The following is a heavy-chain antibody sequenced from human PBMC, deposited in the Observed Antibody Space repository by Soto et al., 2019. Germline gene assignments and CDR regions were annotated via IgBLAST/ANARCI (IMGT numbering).Heavy chain of an antibody. V-gene: IGHV3-30*18. D-gene: IGHD6-13*01. CDR3: AKDRVAAAGLFDY. J-gene: IGHJ4*02. CDR2: IPYDGRNK. CDR1: GFTFSSYG. Sequence: PGGSLRLSCAASGFTFSSYGMNWVRQAPGKGLEWVSVIPYDGRNKYYADSVKGRLTISRDNSKNTLYLQMNSLRAEDTAVYYCAKDRVAAAGLFDYRGQRTLVTVSS.